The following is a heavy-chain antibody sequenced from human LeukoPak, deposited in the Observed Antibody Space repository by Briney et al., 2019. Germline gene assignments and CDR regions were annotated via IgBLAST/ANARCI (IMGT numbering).Heavy chain of an antibody. D-gene: IGHD3-9*01. CDR2: ISSSSAI. Sequence: GGSLRLSCAASGFTFSSYSMNWVRQAPGEGLEWVSYISSSSAIYYADSVKGRFTIFRDNAKNSLYLEMNGLRAEDTAVYYCASGSGFDWSFGYWGQGTLVTVSS. V-gene: IGHV3-48*04. CDR3: ASGSGFDWSFGY. J-gene: IGHJ4*02. CDR1: GFTFSSYS.